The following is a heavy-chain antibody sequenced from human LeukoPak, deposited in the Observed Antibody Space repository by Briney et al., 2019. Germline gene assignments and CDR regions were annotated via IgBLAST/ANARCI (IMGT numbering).Heavy chain of an antibody. J-gene: IGHJ4*02. V-gene: IGHV2-5*01. CDR3: AHSKDIVGATTDYFDY. CDR2: IYWNDDK. Sequence: TLSLTCTVSGYSISSGYYWGWIRQPPGKALEWLALIYWNDDKRYSPSLKSRLTITKDTSKNQVVLTMTNMDPVDTATYYCAHSKDIVGATTDYFDYWGQGTLVTVSS. D-gene: IGHD1-26*01. CDR1: GYSISSGYYW.